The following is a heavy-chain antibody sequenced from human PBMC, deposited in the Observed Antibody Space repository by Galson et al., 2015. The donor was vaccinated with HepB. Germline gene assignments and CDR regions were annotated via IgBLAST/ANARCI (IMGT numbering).Heavy chain of an antibody. D-gene: IGHD2-2*01. CDR1: GFTFSSYW. CDR3: ARGPRPKYCSSTSCHYFDY. CDR2: IKQDGSEK. Sequence: SLRLSCAASGFTFSSYWMSWARQAPGKGLEWVANIKQDGSEKYYVDSVKGRFTISRDNAKNSLYLQMNSLRAEDTAAYYCARGPRPKYCSSTSCHYFDYWGQGTLVTVSS. V-gene: IGHV3-7*01. J-gene: IGHJ4*02.